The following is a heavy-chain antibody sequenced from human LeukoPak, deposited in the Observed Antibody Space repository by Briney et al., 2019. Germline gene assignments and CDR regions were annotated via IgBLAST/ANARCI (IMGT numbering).Heavy chain of an antibody. CDR1: GFTFSSYW. CDR2: ISGSGGST. D-gene: IGHD3-10*01. Sequence: PGGSLRLSCAASGFTFSSYWMSWVRQAPGKGLEWVSAISGSGGSTYYADSVKGRFTISRDNSKNSLYLQMNSLRAEDTALYYCAKDMAAYYYASGNIDYWGQGTLVTVSS. J-gene: IGHJ4*02. V-gene: IGHV3-23*01. CDR3: AKDMAAYYYASGNIDY.